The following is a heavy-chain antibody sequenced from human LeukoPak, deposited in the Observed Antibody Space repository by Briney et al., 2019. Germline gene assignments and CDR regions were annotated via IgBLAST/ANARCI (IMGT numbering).Heavy chain of an antibody. CDR1: GGSISSSSYY. Sequence: KPSETLSLTGTVSGGSISSSSYYWGWIRQPPGKGLEWIGSIYYSGSTYYNPSLKSRVTISVDTSKNQFSLKLSSVTAADTAVYYCARDCRPWELLTTLGFDPWGQGTLVTVSS. CDR2: IYYSGST. CDR3: ARDCRPWELLTTLGFDP. J-gene: IGHJ5*02. D-gene: IGHD1-26*01. V-gene: IGHV4-39*07.